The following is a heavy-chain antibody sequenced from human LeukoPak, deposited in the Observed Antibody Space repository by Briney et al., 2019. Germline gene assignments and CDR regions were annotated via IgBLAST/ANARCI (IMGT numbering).Heavy chain of an antibody. D-gene: IGHD3-10*01. CDR2: INPNSGGT. J-gene: IGHJ6*03. Sequence: ASVKVSGKASGYTFTGYYMHWVRQAPGQGLEWMGWINPNSGGTNYAQKFQGRVTMTRDTSISTAYMELSRLRSDDTAVYYCARGMSYYGSGSYLYTYYYYYMDVWGKGTTVTVSS. V-gene: IGHV1-2*02. CDR1: GYTFTGYY. CDR3: ARGMSYYGSGSYLYTYYYYYMDV.